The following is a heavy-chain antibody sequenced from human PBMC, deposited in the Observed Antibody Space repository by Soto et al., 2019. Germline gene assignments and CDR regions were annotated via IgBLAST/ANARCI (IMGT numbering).Heavy chain of an antibody. CDR1: RFTFSDYR. CDR3: AKDWVGGSNNYQLDY. Sequence: GGTLRLSCAAARFTFSDYRMHVVRQHPGKGLQWLATISHHGIRAHYADSVMGRCTSSRDNFKKVVYLHYSVLRVEDTVRYYCAKDWVGGSNNYQLDYCGQGTAVTVSS. V-gene: IGHV3-30*18. J-gene: IGHJ4*02. D-gene: IGHD1-26*01. CDR2: ISHHGIRA.